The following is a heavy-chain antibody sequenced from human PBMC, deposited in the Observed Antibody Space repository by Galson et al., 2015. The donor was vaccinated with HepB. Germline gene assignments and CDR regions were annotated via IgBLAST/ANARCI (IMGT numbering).Heavy chain of an antibody. CDR3: AEEYDYIWGSSRPWYFDR. V-gene: IGHV3-23*01. D-gene: IGHD3-16*02. Sequence: SLRLSCAASGLTLRSYAMSWVRQAPGQGLEWVATLSVGGGSTYYADSVKGRFTISRDNSKNTLYLQMNSLRAEDTAAYYCAEEYDYIWGSSRPWYFDRCGRGALVTVSA. CDR2: LSVGGGST. J-gene: IGHJ2*01. CDR1: GLTLRSYA.